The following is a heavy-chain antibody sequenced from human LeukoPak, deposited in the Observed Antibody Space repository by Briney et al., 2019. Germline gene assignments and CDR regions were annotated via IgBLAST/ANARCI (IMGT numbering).Heavy chain of an antibody. D-gene: IGHD3-9*01. CDR1: GFTFSSYS. CDR2: LSSDSTYI. V-gene: IGHV3-21*06. J-gene: IGHJ5*02. CDR3: ARGRYYDFNWFDP. Sequence: GGSLRLSCAASGFTFSSYSMIWVRQTPGGGLEWVSSLSSDSTYIYYADSARGRFAISRDNAKSTLFLQMNSLRAEDTGLYYCARGRYYDFNWFDPWGQGTLVTVSS.